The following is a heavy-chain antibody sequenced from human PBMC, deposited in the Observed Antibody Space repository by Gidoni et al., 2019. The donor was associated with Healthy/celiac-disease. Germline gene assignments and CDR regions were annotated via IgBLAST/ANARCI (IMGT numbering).Heavy chain of an antibody. CDR1: GFTVSSNY. V-gene: IGHV3-53*04. CDR2: IYSGGST. CDR3: ALRYCSSTSCYAHDAFDI. J-gene: IGHJ3*02. D-gene: IGHD2-2*01. Sequence: EVQLVESGGGLVQPGGSLRLSCAASGFTVSSNYMSWVRQAPGMGLEWVSVIYSGGSTYYADSVKGRFTISRHNSKNTLYLQMNSLRAEDTAVYYCALRYCSSTSCYAHDAFDIWGQGTMVTVSS.